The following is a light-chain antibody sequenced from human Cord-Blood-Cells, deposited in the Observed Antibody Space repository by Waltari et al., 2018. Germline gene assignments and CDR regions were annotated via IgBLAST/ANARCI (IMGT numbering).Light chain of an antibody. CDR1: QSVSSN. CDR2: GAS. J-gene: IGKJ1*01. Sequence: ELVLTQSPAPWPVSHGERPTLPCRASQSVSSNLAWYQQKPGQAPRLLIYGASTRATGIPARFSGSGSGTEFTLTISSLQSEDFAVYYCQQYNNWWTFGQGTKVEIK. CDR3: QQYNNWWT. V-gene: IGKV3-15*01.